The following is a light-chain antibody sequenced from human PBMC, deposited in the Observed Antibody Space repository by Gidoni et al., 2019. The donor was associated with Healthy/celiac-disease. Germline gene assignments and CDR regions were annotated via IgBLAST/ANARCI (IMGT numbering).Light chain of an antibody. CDR3: QQYNNWPPVS. CDR1: QSVSSN. CDR2: GAS. J-gene: IGKJ2*03. V-gene: IGKV3-15*01. Sequence: EIVMTQSPATLSVSPGERATLSCRASQSVSSNLAWYQQKPGQAPRLLIYGASTRATGIPARFSGSGSGTEFTLTISSLQSEDCAVYYCQQYNNWPPVSFGQGTKLEIK.